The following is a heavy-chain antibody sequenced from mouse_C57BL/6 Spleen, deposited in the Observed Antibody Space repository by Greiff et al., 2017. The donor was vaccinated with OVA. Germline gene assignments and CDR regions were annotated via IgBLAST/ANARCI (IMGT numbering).Heavy chain of an antibody. CDR2: IYPGDGDT. Sequence: VQLQQSGPELVKPGASVKISCKASGYAFSSSWMNWVKQRPGKGLEWIGRIYPGDGDTNYNGKFKGKATLTADKSSSTAYMQLSSLTSEDSAVYFCARGGDDYCDDWGQGTTLTVSS. V-gene: IGHV1-82*01. D-gene: IGHD3-3*01. J-gene: IGHJ2*01. CDR3: ARGGDDYCDD. CDR1: GYAFSSSW.